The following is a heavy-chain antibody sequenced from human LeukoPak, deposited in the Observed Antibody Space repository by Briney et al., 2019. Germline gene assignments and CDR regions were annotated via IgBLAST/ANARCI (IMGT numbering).Heavy chain of an antibody. V-gene: IGHV1-2*02. CDR2: INPNSGGT. CDR1: GYTFTGYY. CDR3: ARGFGYYYYYMDV. J-gene: IGHJ6*03. D-gene: IGHD3-10*01. Sequence: SVKVSCKASGYTFTGYYMHWVRQAPGQGLEWMGWINPNSGGTNYAQKFQGRVTMTRDTSISTAYMELSRLRSDDTAVYYCARGFGYYYYYMDVWGTGTTVTVSS.